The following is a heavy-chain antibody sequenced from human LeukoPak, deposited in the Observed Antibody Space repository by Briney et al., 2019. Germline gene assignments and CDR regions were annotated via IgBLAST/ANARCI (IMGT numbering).Heavy chain of an antibody. Sequence: GGSLRLSCAAPGFTFSSYAMSWVRQAPGKGLEWVSAISGSGGSTYYADSVKGRFTISRDNSKNTLYLQMNSLRAEDTAVYYCAKLWSSAAAGTNFDYWGQGTLVTVSS. J-gene: IGHJ4*02. V-gene: IGHV3-23*01. CDR3: AKLWSSAAAGTNFDY. CDR1: GFTFSSYA. CDR2: ISGSGGST. D-gene: IGHD6-13*01.